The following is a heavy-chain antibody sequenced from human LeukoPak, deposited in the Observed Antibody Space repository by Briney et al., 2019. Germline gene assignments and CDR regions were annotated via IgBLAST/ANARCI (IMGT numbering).Heavy chain of an antibody. CDR2: ISGSGGST. V-gene: IGHV3-23*01. J-gene: IGHJ4*02. CDR1: GFTFSSYA. Sequence: GGSLRLSCAASGFTFSSYAMSWVRQAPGKGLEWVSAISGSGGSTYYADSVKGRFTISRDNSKNTLYLQMNSLRAEDTAVYYCTKDPDIVGATTPDYWGQGTLVTVSS. D-gene: IGHD1-26*01. CDR3: TKDPDIVGATTPDY.